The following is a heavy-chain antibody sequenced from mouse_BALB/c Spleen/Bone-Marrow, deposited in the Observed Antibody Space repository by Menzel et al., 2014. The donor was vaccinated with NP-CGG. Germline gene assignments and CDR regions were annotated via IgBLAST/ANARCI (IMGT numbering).Heavy chain of an antibody. CDR2: IDAANGNT. CDR3: ARWECDAMDY. V-gene: IGHV14-3*02. CDR1: GFNIKDIH. Sequence: VHVTQSGAELVKPWASVKLSCTASGFNIKDIHMHWVKQRLEQALEWIGRIDAANGNTKYDPKFLGKATITADTSSNTAYLQLSSLTSEDTAVYYCARWECDAMDYWSQGTSVTVSS. J-gene: IGHJ4*01. D-gene: IGHD4-1*01.